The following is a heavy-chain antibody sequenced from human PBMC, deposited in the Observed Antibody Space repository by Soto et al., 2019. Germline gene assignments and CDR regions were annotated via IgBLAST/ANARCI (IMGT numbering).Heavy chain of an antibody. V-gene: IGHV3-30*18. D-gene: IGHD6-19*01. J-gene: IGHJ4*02. CDR2: ISYDGSNK. CDR1: GFTFSSYG. CDR3: AKLSSAGTRGQGDFDY. Sequence: QVQLVESGGGVVQPGRSLRLSCAASGFTFSSYGMHWVRQAPGKGLEWVAVISYDGSNKYYADSVKGRFTISRDNSKNTLYLHMNSLRAEDTAVDYCAKLSSAGTRGQGDFDYWGQGTLVTVSS.